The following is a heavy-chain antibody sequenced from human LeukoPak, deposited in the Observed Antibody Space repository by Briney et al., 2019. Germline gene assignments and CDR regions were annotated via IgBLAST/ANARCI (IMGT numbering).Heavy chain of an antibody. D-gene: IGHD2-2*01. CDR2: INPNTGGT. V-gene: IGHV1-2*02. CDR3: ARGQLLGSYYYYMDV. Sequence: GASVKVSCKASGGTFSSYAISWVRQAPGQGLEWMGWINPNTGGTNYAQKFQGRVTMTRDMSISTAYMEVSSLRSDDTAVYYCARGQLLGSYYYYMDVWGKGTTVTVSS. J-gene: IGHJ6*03. CDR1: GGTFSSYA.